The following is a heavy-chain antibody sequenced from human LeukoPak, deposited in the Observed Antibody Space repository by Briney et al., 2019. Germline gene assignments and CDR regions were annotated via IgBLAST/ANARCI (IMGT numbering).Heavy chain of an antibody. D-gene: IGHD1-26*01. CDR3: AKHLALVGATTTYDY. CDR2: IRGSGDST. V-gene: IGHV3-23*01. J-gene: IGHJ4*02. CDR1: GFTFSSYA. Sequence: GGSLRLSCAASGFTFSSYAMSWVRQAPGKGLEWVSAIRGSGDSTYYADSVKGRFTISRDNSKNTLYLQMNSLRAEDTAVYYCAKHLALVGATTTYDYWGQGTLVIVSS.